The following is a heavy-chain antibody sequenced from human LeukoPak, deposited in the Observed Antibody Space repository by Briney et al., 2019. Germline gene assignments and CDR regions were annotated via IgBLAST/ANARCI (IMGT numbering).Heavy chain of an antibody. J-gene: IGHJ6*02. D-gene: IGHD3-16*01. CDR1: GASISAYY. Sequence: SETLSLTCSVSGASISAYYWSWIRQPPGKGLEWIGYIHYSGTINYNPSLMSRVTISVDSSKNQFSLRLSSVTAADTAVYFCARGHKGLKVWGQGATVTVSS. CDR3: ARGHKGLKV. V-gene: IGHV4-59*01. CDR2: IHYSGTI.